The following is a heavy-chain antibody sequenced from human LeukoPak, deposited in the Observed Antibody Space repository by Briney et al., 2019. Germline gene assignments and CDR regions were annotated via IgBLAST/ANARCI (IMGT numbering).Heavy chain of an antibody. CDR3: TRGRWSATTASYYLDF. CDR1: EFTFTDYA. J-gene: IGHJ4*02. CDR2: INAGNGNA. V-gene: IGHV1-3*01. Sequence: GASVKVSCKASEFTFTDYAINWVRQAPGQRLEWMGWINAGNGNARYSQRFQGSVTITRDTSASTAYMELSSLTSEDTAVYYCTRGRWSATTASYYLDFWGQGTLVTVSS. D-gene: IGHD5-24*01.